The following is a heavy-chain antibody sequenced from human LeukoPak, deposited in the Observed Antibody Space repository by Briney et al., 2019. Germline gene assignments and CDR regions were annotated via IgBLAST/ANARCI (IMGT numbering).Heavy chain of an antibody. J-gene: IGHJ4*02. Sequence: GGSLRLSCAASGFTVSSNYMSWVRQAPGKGLEWVSVIYSCGSTYYADSVKGRFTISRDNSKNTLYLQMNSLRAEDTAVYYCARTRPQYYGSGRAWDYWGQGTLVTVSS. D-gene: IGHD3-10*01. V-gene: IGHV3-66*01. CDR2: IYSCGST. CDR1: GFTVSSNY. CDR3: ARTRPQYYGSGRAWDY.